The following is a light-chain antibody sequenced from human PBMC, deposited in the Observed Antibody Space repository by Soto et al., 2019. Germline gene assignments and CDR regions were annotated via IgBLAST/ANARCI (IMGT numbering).Light chain of an antibody. CDR2: EVS. CDR1: SNDVGGFDF. CDR3: NSYTSTSARV. Sequence: QSALTQPASVSGSPGQSITISCTGTSNDVGGFDFVSWYQQHPGKAPKVIIYEVSNRPSGVSDRFSGSKSGNTASLTISGLQAEDEVDYYCNSYTSTSARVFGGGTKVTVL. V-gene: IGLV2-14*01. J-gene: IGLJ3*02.